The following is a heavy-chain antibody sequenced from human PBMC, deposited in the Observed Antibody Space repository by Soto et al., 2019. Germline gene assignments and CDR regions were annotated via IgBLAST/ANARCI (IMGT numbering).Heavy chain of an antibody. CDR3: ARAEVAATHFGY. V-gene: IGHV1-69*13. D-gene: IGHD2-15*01. CDR1: GGTFSSYA. J-gene: IGHJ4*02. Sequence: SVKVSCKASGGTFSSYAISWVRQAPGQGLEWMGGIIPIFGTANYAQKFQGRVTITADESTSTAYMELSSLRSEDTAVYYCARAEVAATHFGYWGQGTLVTVSS. CDR2: IIPIFGTA.